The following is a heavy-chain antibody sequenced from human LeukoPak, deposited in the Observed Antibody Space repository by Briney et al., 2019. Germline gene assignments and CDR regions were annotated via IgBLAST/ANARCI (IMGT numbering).Heavy chain of an antibody. V-gene: IGHV3-30*18. D-gene: IGHD2-2*01. Sequence: GRSLRLSCAASGFTFSSYGMHWVRQAPGKGPEWVAVISYDGSNKYYADSVKGRFTISRDNSKNTLYLQMNSLRAEDTAVYYCAKDSNSRYGSSTSCPPGYFDYWGQGTLVTVSS. CDR2: ISYDGSNK. CDR3: AKDSNSRYGSSTSCPPGYFDY. J-gene: IGHJ4*02. CDR1: GFTFSSYG.